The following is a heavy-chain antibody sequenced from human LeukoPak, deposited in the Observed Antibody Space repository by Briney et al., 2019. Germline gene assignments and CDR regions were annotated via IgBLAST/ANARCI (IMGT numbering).Heavy chain of an antibody. V-gene: IGHV3-30*18. CDR3: AKSAGGIDFWSGYDS. CDR1: GFTFSIYG. D-gene: IGHD3-3*01. J-gene: IGHJ4*02. CDR2: ISYDGSNK. Sequence: GGSLRLSCAASGFTFSIYGMHWVRQAPGKGLEWVAVISYDGSNKYYADSVKGRFTISRDNSKNTLFLQMNSLRAEDTAVYYCAKSAGGIDFWSGYDSWGQGILVTVSS.